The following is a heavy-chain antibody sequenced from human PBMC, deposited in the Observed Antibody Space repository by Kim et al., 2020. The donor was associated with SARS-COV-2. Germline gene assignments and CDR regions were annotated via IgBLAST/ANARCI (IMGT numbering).Heavy chain of an antibody. V-gene: IGHV4-59*08. Sequence: SETLSLTCTVSGVSISPFYWSWIRQPPGKGLEWIGCIYFSGTTNYSPSLKSRLTISVDTSKNQFSLKLSSVTAADTAVYYCARVMIRGRRYYNYAMDVWGQGTTVTVSS. CDR3: ARVMIRGRRYYNYAMDV. CDR2: IYFSGTT. J-gene: IGHJ6*02. D-gene: IGHD3-10*01. CDR1: GVSISPFY.